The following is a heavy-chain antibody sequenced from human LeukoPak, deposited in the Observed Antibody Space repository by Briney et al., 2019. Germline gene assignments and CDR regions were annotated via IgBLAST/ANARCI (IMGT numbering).Heavy chain of an antibody. CDR2: IYLDEIT. Sequence: SGGSLRLSCAASGFSVTSNYLTWVRQAPGKGLEWVSFIYLDEITKIVGSGKGRFTLSRDISKNTLFLQMNNLTAEDTAVYFCARATQVWESKDYYYYYYMDVWGQGTTVTVSS. V-gene: IGHV3-53*01. J-gene: IGHJ6*03. D-gene: IGHD1-26*01. CDR1: GFSVTSNY. CDR3: ARATQVWESKDYYYYYYMDV.